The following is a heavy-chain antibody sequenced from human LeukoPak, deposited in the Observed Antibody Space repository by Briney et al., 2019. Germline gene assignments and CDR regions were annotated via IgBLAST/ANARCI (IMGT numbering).Heavy chain of an antibody. CDR3: AKDRSCTNDICHGDFDY. Sequence: PGGSLRLSCAASGFTFSSYAVSWVRQAPGKGLEWVSSISGSGGSTYSADSVKGRFTISRDNSKNTLYLQVNSLRAEDTALYYCAKDRSCTNDICHGDFDYWGQGTLVTVSS. J-gene: IGHJ4*02. V-gene: IGHV3-23*01. D-gene: IGHD2-8*01. CDR1: GFTFSSYA. CDR2: ISGSGGST.